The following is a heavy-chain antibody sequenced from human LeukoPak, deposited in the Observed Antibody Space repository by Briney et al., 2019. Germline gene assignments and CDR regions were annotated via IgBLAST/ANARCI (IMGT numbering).Heavy chain of an antibody. CDR2: IIPIFGTA. V-gene: IGHV1-69*01. CDR1: EGTFSSYA. J-gene: IGHJ3*02. Sequence: ASVKVSCKASEGTFSSYAISWVRQAPGQGLEWMGGIIPIFGTANYAQKFQGRVTITADESTSTAYMELSSLRSEDTAVYYCARDTWNYGGNGGPDAFDIWGQGTMVTVSS. CDR3: ARDTWNYGGNGGPDAFDI. D-gene: IGHD4-23*01.